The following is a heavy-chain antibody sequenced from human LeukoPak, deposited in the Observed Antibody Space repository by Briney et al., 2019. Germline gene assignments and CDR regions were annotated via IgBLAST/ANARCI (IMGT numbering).Heavy chain of an antibody. Sequence: GGSLRLSCAASGFTISSYTMNWVRQAPGKGLEWVSYISSSSGTIYYADSVKGRFTISRDNSKNTLYLQMNSLRAEDTAVYYCAPDLRGAAWSLDYWGQGTLVTVSS. J-gene: IGHJ4*02. V-gene: IGHV3-48*01. CDR3: APDLRGAAWSLDY. CDR2: ISSSSGTI. CDR1: GFTISSYT. D-gene: IGHD2-15*01.